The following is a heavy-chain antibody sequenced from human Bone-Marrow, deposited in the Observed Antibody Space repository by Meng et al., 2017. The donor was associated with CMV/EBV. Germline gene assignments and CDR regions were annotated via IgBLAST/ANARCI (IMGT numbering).Heavy chain of an antibody. Sequence: GESLKISCAASGFTFSRYSMNWVRQAPGKGLEWVSSISSSSSYTYYADSMKGRFTIFRDNAKNSLYLQMNSLRAEDTAIYYCARHRAAASPDAFDIWGQGPMVTVSS. CDR1: GFTFSRYS. CDR3: ARHRAAASPDAFDI. V-gene: IGHV3-21*04. J-gene: IGHJ3*02. CDR2: ISSSSSYT. D-gene: IGHD6-13*01.